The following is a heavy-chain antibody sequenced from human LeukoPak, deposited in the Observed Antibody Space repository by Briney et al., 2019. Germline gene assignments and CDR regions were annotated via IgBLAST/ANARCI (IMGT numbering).Heavy chain of an antibody. Sequence: SETLSLTCTVPGYSISGLYYWAWIRQPPGRGLEWIGNIFHSQTTYYNPSLQSRVTISVDTSKNQFSLKLTSVTAADTAIYYCARDPTIAAPNLGSWGQGTLVTVSS. V-gene: IGHV4-38-2*02. J-gene: IGHJ5*02. CDR2: IFHSQTT. CDR1: GYSISGLYY. CDR3: ARDPTIAAPNLGS. D-gene: IGHD6-13*01.